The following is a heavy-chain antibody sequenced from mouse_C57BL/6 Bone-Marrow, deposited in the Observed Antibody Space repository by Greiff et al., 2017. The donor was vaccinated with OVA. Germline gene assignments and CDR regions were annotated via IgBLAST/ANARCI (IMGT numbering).Heavy chain of an antibody. CDR1: GFTFTDYY. D-gene: IGHD2-3*01. V-gene: IGHV1-36*01. CDR2: VYPYNGGT. J-gene: IGHJ1*03. Sequence: VQLQQSGPVLVKPGPSVKISCKASGFTFTDYYMHWVKQSHGKSLEWIGLVYPYNGGTSYNQKFKGKATLTEDTSSSTAYMELNSLTSEDSAVYYCARMDGYFFWYFDVWGTGTTVTVSS. CDR3: ARMDGYFFWYFDV.